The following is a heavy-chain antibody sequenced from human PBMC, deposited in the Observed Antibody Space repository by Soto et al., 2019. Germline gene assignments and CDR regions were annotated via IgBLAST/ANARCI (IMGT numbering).Heavy chain of an antibody. CDR1: GGTFSSYA. CDR2: IIPIFGTA. Sequence: QVQLVQSGAEVKKPGSSVKVSCKASGGTFSSYAISWVRQAPGQGLQWMGGIIPIFGTANYAQKFRGGVTITADESTSTAYMELSSLRAGDTGVYYCARQDIRGLAAAGSYGGCDYYGMDVWGQGTTVTV. D-gene: IGHD6-13*01. V-gene: IGHV1-69*01. CDR3: ARQDIRGLAAAGSYGGCDYYGMDV. J-gene: IGHJ6*02.